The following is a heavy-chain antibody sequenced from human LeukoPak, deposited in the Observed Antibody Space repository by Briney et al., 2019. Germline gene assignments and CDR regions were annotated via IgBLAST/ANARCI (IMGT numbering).Heavy chain of an antibody. D-gene: IGHD3-22*01. CDR1: GGSISSSSYY. J-gene: IGHJ4*02. Sequence: PSETLSLTCTVSGGSISSSSYYWGWIRQPPGKGLEWIGSIFYRGSTYYNPSLKSRVTISVDTSKNQFSLKLSSVTAADTAVYYCAREPYDSSGSYYFDYWGQGTLVTVSS. V-gene: IGHV4-39*07. CDR2: IFYRGST. CDR3: AREPYDSSGSYYFDY.